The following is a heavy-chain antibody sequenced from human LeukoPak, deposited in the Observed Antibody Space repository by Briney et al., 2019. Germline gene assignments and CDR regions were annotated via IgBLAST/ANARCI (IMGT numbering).Heavy chain of an antibody. CDR1: GGYISSYY. D-gene: IGHD2-2*01. Sequence: SETLSLTCTVSGGYISSYYWSWIRQTPGKGLEWIAYIFNSGSTNYNPSLKSRVTISVDTSKNQFSLKLSSVTAADTAVYFCALGDCSSTSCYVFDYWGQGTLVTVSS. V-gene: IGHV4-59*01. CDR2: IFNSGST. J-gene: IGHJ4*02. CDR3: ALGDCSSTSCYVFDY.